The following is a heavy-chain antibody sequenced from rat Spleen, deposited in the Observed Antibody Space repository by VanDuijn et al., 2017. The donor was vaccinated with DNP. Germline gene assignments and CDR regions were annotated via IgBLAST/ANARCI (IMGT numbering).Heavy chain of an antibody. V-gene: IGHV5S11*01. CDR1: GFTFSNYD. D-gene: IGHD1-3*01. CDR3: ARHANYGSLVYAMDA. CDR2: ISTGGGDT. J-gene: IGHJ4*01. Sequence: EVQLVESGGGLVQPGRSLKLSCAASGFTFSNYDMAWVRQAPTKGLEWVASISTGGGDTYYRDSVKGRFTFSRDNAKSTLYLQMDSLRSEETATYYCARHANYGSLVYAMDAWGQGTSVTVSS.